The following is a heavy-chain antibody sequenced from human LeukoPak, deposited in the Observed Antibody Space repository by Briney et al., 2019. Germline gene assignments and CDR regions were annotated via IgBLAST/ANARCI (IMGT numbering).Heavy chain of an antibody. CDR3: ARDPYYYDPPDY. D-gene: IGHD3-22*01. CDR2: IYYSGST. J-gene: IGHJ4*02. CDR1: GRSISSSSYY. V-gene: IGHV4-39*02. Sequence: SETLSLTCTVSGRSISSSSYYCGWIRQPPGKGLGWIGSIYYSGSTYYNPSRKSRVTISVDTSKNQFSLKLSSVAAADTAVYYCARDPYYYDPPDYWGQGTLVTVSS.